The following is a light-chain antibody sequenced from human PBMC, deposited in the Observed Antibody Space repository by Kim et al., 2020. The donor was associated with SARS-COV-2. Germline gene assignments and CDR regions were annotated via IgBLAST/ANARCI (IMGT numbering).Light chain of an antibody. Sequence: IQMTQSPSTLSASVGDRVTISCRASQSLDSLLAWYQQKPGKAPKLLIYQASNLHVGVPSRFSGSGSGTEFTLTISGLQPEGFATYYCQHYIHFPYTFGQGTKLEI. CDR1: QSLDSL. CDR3: QHYIHFPYT. CDR2: QAS. V-gene: IGKV1-5*03. J-gene: IGKJ2*01.